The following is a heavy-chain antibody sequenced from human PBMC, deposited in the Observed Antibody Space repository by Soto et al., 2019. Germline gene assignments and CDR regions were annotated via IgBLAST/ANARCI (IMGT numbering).Heavy chain of an antibody. J-gene: IGHJ3*02. CDR3: ARWGPNGVVVAGQSDPI. CDR2: INHSGST. Sequence: QVQLQQWGAGLLKPSETLSLTCAVYGGSFSTYYWSWIRQPPGKGLEWIGEINHSGSTNYNPSLKSRVSISVDTPKNQFSLRLTAVTAADTAVYYCARWGPNGVVVAGQSDPIWGQGTMFTVSS. CDR1: GGSFSTYY. V-gene: IGHV4-34*01. D-gene: IGHD2-15*01.